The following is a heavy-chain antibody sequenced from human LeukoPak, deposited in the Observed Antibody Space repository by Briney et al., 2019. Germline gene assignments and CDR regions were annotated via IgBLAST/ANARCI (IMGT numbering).Heavy chain of an antibody. J-gene: IGHJ5*02. Sequence: PSETLSLTCAVYGGSFSGYYWSWIRQPPGKGLEWIGEINHSGSTNYNPSLKSRVTISVDTSKNQFSLKLSSVTAADTAVYFCARDSLRFLEWSPGWFDPWGQGILVTVSS. CDR3: ARDSLRFLEWSPGWFDP. CDR2: INHSGST. V-gene: IGHV4-34*01. D-gene: IGHD3-3*01. CDR1: GGSFSGYY.